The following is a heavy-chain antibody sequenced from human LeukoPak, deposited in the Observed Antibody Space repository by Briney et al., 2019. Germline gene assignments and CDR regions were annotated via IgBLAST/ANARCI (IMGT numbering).Heavy chain of an antibody. J-gene: IGHJ6*04. CDR2: VFYSGDT. CDR3: ARGHYDILTAYYEGYYYYGMDV. V-gene: IGHV4-59*01. D-gene: IGHD3-9*01. Sequence: SETLSLTCTVSGGSISSYYWTWIRQPPGKGLEWIGLVFYSGDTNYNPSLKSRVTISVDTSKNQFSLKLSSVTAADTAVYYCARGHYDILTAYYEGYYYYGMDVWGKGTTVTVSS. CDR1: GGSISSYY.